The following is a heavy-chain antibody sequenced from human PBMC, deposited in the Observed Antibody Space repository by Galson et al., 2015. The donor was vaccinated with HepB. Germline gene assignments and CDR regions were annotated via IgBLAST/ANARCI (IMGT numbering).Heavy chain of an antibody. Sequence: SVKVSCKASGGNLDTLTISWVRQVPGQGLQWMGRIIPLLRKTKYAQTFHGRVTITADKSTNTVYMELRSLRYEDAAVYYCAISPLVKKDIDPTFDGPRGSTGPYFDSWGQGTLLTVSS. CDR3: AISPLVKKDIDPTFDGPRGSTGPYFDS. CDR1: GGNLDTLT. V-gene: IGHV1-69*02. D-gene: IGHD2/OR15-2a*01. J-gene: IGHJ4*02. CDR2: IIPLLRKT.